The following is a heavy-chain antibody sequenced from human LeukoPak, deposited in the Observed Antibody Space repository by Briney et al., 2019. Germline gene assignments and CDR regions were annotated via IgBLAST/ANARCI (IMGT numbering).Heavy chain of an antibody. CDR2: IIPIFGTA. J-gene: IGHJ6*04. V-gene: IGHV1-69*01. CDR1: GGTFSSYA. D-gene: IGHD2-2*02. CDR3: ARSIVVVPAAILALYYYYGMDV. Sequence: GSSVKVSCKASGGTFSSYAISWVRQAPGRGLEWMGGIIPIFGTANYAQKFQGRVTITADESTSTAYMELSSLRSEDTAVYYCARSIVVVPAAILALYYYYGMDVWGKGTTVTVSS.